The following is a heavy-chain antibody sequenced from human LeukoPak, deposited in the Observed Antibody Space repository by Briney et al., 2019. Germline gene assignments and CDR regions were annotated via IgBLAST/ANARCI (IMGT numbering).Heavy chain of an antibody. J-gene: IGHJ6*02. D-gene: IGHD3-10*01. V-gene: IGHV3-64*01. CDR2: ISTSGGST. Sequence: GGSLRLSCAASGFTFSRYAMHWVRQAPGKGLQFVSAISTSGGSTSYANSVRGRFTISRDNSKNTLHLQMGSLRAEDMAVYYCARDDGGYGSGSHYHFYSMDVWGQGTTVTVSS. CDR3: ARDDGGYGSGSHYHFYSMDV. CDR1: GFTFSRYA.